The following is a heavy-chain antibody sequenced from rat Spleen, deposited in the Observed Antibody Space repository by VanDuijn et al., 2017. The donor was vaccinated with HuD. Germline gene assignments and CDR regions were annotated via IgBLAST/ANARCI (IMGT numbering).Heavy chain of an antibody. J-gene: IGHJ4*01. Sequence: EVQLVESGGGLVQPGRSLKLSCVASGFTFNNYWMTWIRQAPGKGLEWVASITNASGRTYYPDSVKGRFTISRDTAKSTLYLQMNSLRSEDTATYYCTRDNERSYVMDAWGQGASVTVSS. V-gene: IGHV5-31*01. CDR2: ITNASGRT. CDR3: TRDNERSYVMDA. CDR1: GFTFNNYW.